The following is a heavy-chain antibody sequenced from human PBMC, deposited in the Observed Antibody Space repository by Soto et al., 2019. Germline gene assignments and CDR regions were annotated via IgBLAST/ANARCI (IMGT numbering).Heavy chain of an antibody. CDR2: ISSSSSYI. D-gene: IGHD6-6*01. CDR1: GFTFSSYS. J-gene: IGHJ6*02. V-gene: IGHV3-21*01. CDR3: ARDFSPTRGGMDV. Sequence: PGGSLRLSCAASGFTFSSYSMNWVRQAPGKGLEWVSSISSSSSYIYYADSVKGRFTISRDNAKNSLYLQMNSLRAEHTAVYYCARDFSPTRGGMDVWGQGTTVTVSS.